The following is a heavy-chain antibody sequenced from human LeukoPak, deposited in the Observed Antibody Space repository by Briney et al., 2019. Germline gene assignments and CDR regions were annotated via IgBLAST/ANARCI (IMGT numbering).Heavy chain of an antibody. Sequence: PGGSLRLSCAASGFTFSSYGMHWVRQAPGKGLEWVAFIRYDGSNKYYADSVKGRFTISRDNSKNILHLQMSSLRTDDTAVYYCATDPSDPEDDIGLDHYFHYWGQGTLVTVSS. CDR2: IRYDGSNK. V-gene: IGHV3-30*02. J-gene: IGHJ4*02. CDR1: GFTFSSYG. D-gene: IGHD2-15*01. CDR3: ATDPSDPEDDIGLDHYFHY.